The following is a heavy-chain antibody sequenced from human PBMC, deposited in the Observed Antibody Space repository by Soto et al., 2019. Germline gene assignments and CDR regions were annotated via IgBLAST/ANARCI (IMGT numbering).Heavy chain of an antibody. Sequence: EVQLLESGGDLVQSGGSLRLSCEASGFTFSDFGMSWVRQIPGKGLEWVSTVNNDGRNTHYADSVEGRFTISRDNSKNTLFLQMDSLRVDDTGVYYCALTRRSSLLEVAGPGFEYWGQGTLVTVS. CDR3: ALTRRSSLLEVAGPGFEY. J-gene: IGHJ4*02. CDR1: GFTFSDFG. D-gene: IGHD6-19*01. V-gene: IGHV3-23*01. CDR2: VNNDGRNT.